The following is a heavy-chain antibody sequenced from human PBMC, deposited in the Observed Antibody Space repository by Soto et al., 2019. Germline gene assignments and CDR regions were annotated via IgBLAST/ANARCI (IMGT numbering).Heavy chain of an antibody. D-gene: IGHD3-10*01. Sequence: QVQLVQSGAEVRTPGASVKVSCKASGYTFTSYDINWVRQATGQGPEWMGWMNPDSGNTGYVQKFQGRVTMTRNTAISTAYMELSSLRSEDTAVYYCASSVGGSHVNFDYWGQGTLVTVSS. CDR3: ASSVGGSHVNFDY. CDR2: MNPDSGNT. J-gene: IGHJ4*02. CDR1: GYTFTSYD. V-gene: IGHV1-8*01.